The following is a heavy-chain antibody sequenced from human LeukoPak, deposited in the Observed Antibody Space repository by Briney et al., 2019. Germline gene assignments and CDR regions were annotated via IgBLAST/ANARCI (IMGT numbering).Heavy chain of an antibody. CDR3: ARVRSGYCSSTSCVGFDY. V-gene: IGHV5-51*01. D-gene: IGHD2-2*01. Sequence: GESLKISCKGSGYSLTSYWIGWVRQMPGKGLEWMGIIYPGDSDTRYSPSFQGQVTISADKSISTAYLQWSSLKASDTAMYYCARVRSGYCSSTSCVGFDYWGQGTLVTVSS. J-gene: IGHJ4*02. CDR1: GYSLTSYW. CDR2: IYPGDSDT.